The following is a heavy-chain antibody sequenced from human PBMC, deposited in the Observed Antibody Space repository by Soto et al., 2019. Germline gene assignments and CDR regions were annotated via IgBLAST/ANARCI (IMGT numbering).Heavy chain of an antibody. V-gene: IGHV2-5*01. CDR2: IYWNDDR. J-gene: IGHJ6*02. CDR3: IYGRASWDYHGVDV. Sequence: QFTLKESGPTLVKPTQTLTLTCTFSGFSLTTGGVGVGWIRQPPGRSLEWLAVIYWNDDRRRSPSLENRLTITKDTSKNQVVLTMTNMDPVDTAAYYCIYGRASWDYHGVDVWGQGTPVTVSS. D-gene: IGHD2-21*01. CDR1: GFSLTTGGVG.